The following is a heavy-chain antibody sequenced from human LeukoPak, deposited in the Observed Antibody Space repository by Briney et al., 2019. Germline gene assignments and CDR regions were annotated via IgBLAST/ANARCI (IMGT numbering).Heavy chain of an antibody. CDR2: ISSSGSTI. J-gene: IGHJ4*02. CDR3: ARVGPFDGPPLDY. Sequence: GGSLRLSCAASGFTFSSYEMNWVRQAPGKGLEWVSYISSSGSTIYYADSVKGRFTISRDNAKNSLYLQMNSLRAEDTAVYYCARVGPFDGPPLDYWGQGTLVTVSS. D-gene: IGHD3-16*01. V-gene: IGHV3-48*03. CDR1: GFTFSSYE.